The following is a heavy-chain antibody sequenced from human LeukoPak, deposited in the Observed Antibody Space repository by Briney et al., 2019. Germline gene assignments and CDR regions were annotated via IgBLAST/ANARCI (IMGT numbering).Heavy chain of an antibody. D-gene: IGHD6-6*01. J-gene: IGHJ5*02. CDR3: ARDPPGRLYSSSVGWFDP. V-gene: IGHV3-33*08. CDR1: GFTFSSYG. CDR2: IWYDGSNK. Sequence: GGSLRLSCAASGFTFSSYGMHWVRQAPGKGLEWVAVIWYDGSNKYYADSVKGRFTISRDNSKNTLYLQMNSLRAEDTAVYYCARDPPGRLYSSSVGWFDPWGQGTLVTVSS.